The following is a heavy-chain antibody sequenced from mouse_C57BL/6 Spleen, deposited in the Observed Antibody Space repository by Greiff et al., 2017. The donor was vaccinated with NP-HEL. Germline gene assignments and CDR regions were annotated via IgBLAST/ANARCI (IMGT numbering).Heavy chain of an antibody. D-gene: IGHD2-4*01. V-gene: IGHV3-6*01. CDR3: AREEDYDWFAY. Sequence: DVKLQESGPGLVKPSQSLSLTCSVTGYSITSGYYWNWIRQFPGNKLEWMGYISYDGSNNYNPSLKNRISITRDTSKNQFFLKLNSVTTEDTATYYCAREEDYDWFAYWGQGTLVTVSA. CDR1: GYSITSGYY. CDR2: ISYDGSN. J-gene: IGHJ3*01.